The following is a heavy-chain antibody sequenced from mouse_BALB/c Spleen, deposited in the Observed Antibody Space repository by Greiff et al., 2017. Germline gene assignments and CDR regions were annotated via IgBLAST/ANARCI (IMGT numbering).Heavy chain of an antibody. CDR2: ISYDGSN. Sequence: EVKLMESGPGLVKPSQSLSLTCSVTGYSITSGYYWNWIRQFPGNKLEWMGYISYDGSNNYNPSLKNRISITRDTSKNQFFLKLNSVTTEDTATYYCARDEYYAMDCWGQGTSVTVSS. J-gene: IGHJ4*01. CDR3: ARDEYYAMDC. V-gene: IGHV3-6*02. CDR1: GYSITSGYY.